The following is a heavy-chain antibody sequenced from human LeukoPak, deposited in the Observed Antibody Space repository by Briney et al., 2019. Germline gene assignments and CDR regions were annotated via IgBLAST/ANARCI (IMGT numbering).Heavy chain of an antibody. CDR2: ISGSGVST. V-gene: IGHV3-23*01. Sequence: GGSLRLSCAASGFTFSNYAMSWVRQAPGKGLERVSVISGSGVSTDYADSVKGRFTISRDNSKNTLYLQMNTLGAEDTAIYYCAKGTSFVITFGGLIADYWGQGTLVTVSS. CDR3: AKGTSFVITFGGLIADY. CDR1: GFTFSNYA. J-gene: IGHJ4*02. D-gene: IGHD3-16*02.